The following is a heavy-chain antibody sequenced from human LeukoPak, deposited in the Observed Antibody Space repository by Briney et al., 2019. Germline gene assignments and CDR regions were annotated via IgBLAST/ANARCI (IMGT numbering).Heavy chain of an antibody. V-gene: IGHV3-23*01. CDR3: AKFSGRLLVEYYFDY. CDR1: GFTFSTYA. J-gene: IGHJ4*02. CDR2: VSGGGAST. Sequence: GGSLRLSCAASGFTFSTYAMSWVRQAPGKGLEWVSDVSGGGASTYYADSVKGRFTISRDNSKSTLHLQMDSLRAEDTAVYYCAKFSGRLLVEYYFDYWGQGTLVTVSS. D-gene: IGHD2-8*02.